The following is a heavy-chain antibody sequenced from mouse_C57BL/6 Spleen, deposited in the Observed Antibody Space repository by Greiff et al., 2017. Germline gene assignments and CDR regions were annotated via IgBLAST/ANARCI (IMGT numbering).Heavy chain of an antibody. CDR3: ARRANWDVEGYFDV. D-gene: IGHD4-1*01. Sequence: EVQLQQSGPELVKPGASVKISCKASGYSFTDYNMNWVRQSNGKSLEWIGVINPNYGTTSYNQKFKGKATLTVDQSSSTAYMQLNSLTSEDSAVYYCARRANWDVEGYFDVWGTGTTVTVSS. CDR1: GYSFTDYN. V-gene: IGHV1-39*01. CDR2: INPNYGTT. J-gene: IGHJ1*03.